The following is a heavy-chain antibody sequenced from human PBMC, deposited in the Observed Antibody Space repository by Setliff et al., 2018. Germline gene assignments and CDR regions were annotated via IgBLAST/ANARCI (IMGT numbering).Heavy chain of an antibody. D-gene: IGHD2-15*01. Sequence: SETLSLTCSVYGESFSNNYWSWIRQPPGKGLEWIGNINYSGNSNYIPSLKSRVTISVDTPKNQFSLKLSSVTAADTAVYYCARDTRVRDSSSVPSDTFDIWGRGTMVTVSS. J-gene: IGHJ3*02. CDR3: ARDTRVRDSSSVPSDTFDI. CDR2: INYSGNS. V-gene: IGHV4-59*01. CDR1: GESFSNNY.